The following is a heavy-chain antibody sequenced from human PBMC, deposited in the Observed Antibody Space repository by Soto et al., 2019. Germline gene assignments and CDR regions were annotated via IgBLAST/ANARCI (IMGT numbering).Heavy chain of an antibody. CDR2: ISGSGGST. CDR3: ASHSSGWYFDY. CDR1: GFTFSNYA. V-gene: IGHV3-23*01. D-gene: IGHD6-19*01. J-gene: IGHJ4*02. Sequence: EVQLLESGGGLVQPGGSLSLSCAAPGFTFSNYAMNWVRQAPGKGLEWVSVISGSGGSTYYADSVKGRFTISRDNSKNTLYLQMNSLRGEDTAVYYCASHSSGWYFDYWGQGTLVTVSS.